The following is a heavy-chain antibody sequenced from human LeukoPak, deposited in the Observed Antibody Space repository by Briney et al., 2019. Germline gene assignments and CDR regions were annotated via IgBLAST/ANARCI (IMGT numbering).Heavy chain of an antibody. CDR2: IYYSGST. V-gene: IGHV4-59*01. CDR3: ARGGGATGYFDY. J-gene: IGHJ4*02. D-gene: IGHD1-26*01. Sequence: PSETLSLTCTVSGGSISSYYWSWIRQPPGKGLESIGYIYYSGSTNYNPSLKSRVTISVDTSKNQFSLKLSSVTAADTAVYYCARGGGATGYFDYWGQGTLVTVSS. CDR1: GGSISSYY.